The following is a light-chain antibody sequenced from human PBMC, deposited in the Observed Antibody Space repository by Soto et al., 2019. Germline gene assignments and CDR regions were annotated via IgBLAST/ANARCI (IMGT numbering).Light chain of an antibody. CDR1: QSISRW. CDR2: DVS. Sequence: DIQMTQSPSTLSASVGDRVTITCRASQSISRWLAWYQQKPGKAPKLLISDVSNLERGVPSRFSGSGSGTEFTLTISSLETDDVATYYCQQYSSYASFGQGTKVDIK. V-gene: IGKV1-5*01. CDR3: QQYSSYAS. J-gene: IGKJ1*01.